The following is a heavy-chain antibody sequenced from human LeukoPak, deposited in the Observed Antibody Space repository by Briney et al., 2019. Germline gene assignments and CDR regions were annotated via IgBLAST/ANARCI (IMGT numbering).Heavy chain of an antibody. Sequence: GGSLRLSCVASGFIFTNYGMHWVRQAPGKGLEWVAIIRFDGSNIHYADSVKGRFTISRDNSKNTLYLQMNSLRAEDTAVYYCVRDGVGATTYFGYFDHWGQGNLVTVSS. D-gene: IGHD1-26*01. J-gene: IGHJ4*02. CDR1: GFIFTNYG. V-gene: IGHV3-33*01. CDR2: IRFDGSNI. CDR3: VRDGVGATTYFGYFDH.